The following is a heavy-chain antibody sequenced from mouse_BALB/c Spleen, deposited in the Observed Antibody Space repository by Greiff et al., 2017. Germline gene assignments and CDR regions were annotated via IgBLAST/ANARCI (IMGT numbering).Heavy chain of an antibody. J-gene: IGHJ2*01. CDR2: ISSGGSYT. CDR1: GFTFSSYG. CDR3: AREDHYFDY. V-gene: IGHV5-6*01. Sequence: EVKLMESGGDLVKPGGSLKLSCAASGFTFSSYGMSWVRQTPDKRLEWVATISSGGSYTYYPDSVKGRFTISRDNAKNTLYLQMSSLKSEDTAMYYCAREDHYFDYWGQGTTLTVSS.